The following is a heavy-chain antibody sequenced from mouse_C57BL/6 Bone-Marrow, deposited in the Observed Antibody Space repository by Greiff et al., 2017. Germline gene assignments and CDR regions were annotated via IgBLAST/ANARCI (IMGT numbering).Heavy chain of an antibody. Sequence: EVKLMESGGGLVQPGGSLKLSCAASGFTFSDYGMAWVRQAPRKGHEWVAFISNLAYSIYYADTVTGRFPISRENAKKTLYLEMSSLRSEYTAMYYCARRGYVPYYAMDYWGQGTSVTVSS. D-gene: IGHD2-2*01. V-gene: IGHV5-15*01. CDR1: GFTFSDYG. CDR2: ISNLAYSI. J-gene: IGHJ4*01. CDR3: ARRGYVPYYAMDY.